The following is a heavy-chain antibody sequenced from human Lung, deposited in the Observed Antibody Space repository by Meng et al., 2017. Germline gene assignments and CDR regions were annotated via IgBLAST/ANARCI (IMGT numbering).Heavy chain of an antibody. J-gene: IGHJ4*02. CDR2: INPKSGDT. D-gene: IGHD6-25*01. V-gene: IGHV1-2*06. Sequence: QVELVHAGAEVKKPGASVKVSCKPFGYNFPDYYIPWVRRAPGQGLEWMGRINPKSGDTHYAQKFQARVTMTGDTSISTAYMELSGLRSDDTAMYYCARDEDISAAGKLFGDYWGQGTLVTVSS. CDR3: ARDEDISAAGKLFGDY. CDR1: GYNFPDYY.